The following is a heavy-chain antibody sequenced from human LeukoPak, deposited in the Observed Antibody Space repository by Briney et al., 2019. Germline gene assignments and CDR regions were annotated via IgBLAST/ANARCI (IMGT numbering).Heavy chain of an antibody. D-gene: IGHD6-19*01. CDR3: TANSTYSSGWYWFDP. Sequence: PGGSLRLSCAASELTYSKAWMSWVRQAPGKGLEWVGRIQSKTDGGTTDYAAPVKGRFTISRDDSKNTLYLQMTRLKTEYTGVYYCTANSTYSSGWYWFDPWGQGTLVTVSS. J-gene: IGHJ5*02. CDR2: IQSKTDGGTT. CDR1: ELTYSKAW. V-gene: IGHV3-15*01.